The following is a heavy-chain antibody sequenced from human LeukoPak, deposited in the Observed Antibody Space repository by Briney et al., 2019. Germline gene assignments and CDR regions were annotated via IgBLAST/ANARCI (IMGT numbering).Heavy chain of an antibody. J-gene: IGHJ4*02. CDR3: VMRRYYYDVSVYSYCFDY. CDR2: IYTSDYDS. D-gene: IGHD3-22*01. V-gene: IGHV5-51*01. Sequence: GESLKIFWKGSGYNLTSYCIGRVRQISGKGLEWVGIIYTSDYDSRYSPSCRGQVAISADKSISSAYLEWSSLKASDTAVYYCVMRRYYYDVSVYSYCFDYWGRGSLVTVCS. CDR1: GYNLTSYC.